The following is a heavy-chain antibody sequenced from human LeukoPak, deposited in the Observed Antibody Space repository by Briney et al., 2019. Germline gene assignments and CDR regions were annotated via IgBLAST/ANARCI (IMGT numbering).Heavy chain of an antibody. CDR3: AISGMYGYVY. V-gene: IGHV1-8*01. Sequence: ASVKVSCKASGYTFTSYDISWGRQAPGQGLECMGWMNPNSGNTGYAQKFQGRVTMTRNTSIGTAYMELTSLTSEDTAVYYCAISGMYGYVYWGQGSLVTVSS. D-gene: IGHD5-18*01. CDR1: GYTFTSYD. J-gene: IGHJ4*02. CDR2: MNPNSGNT.